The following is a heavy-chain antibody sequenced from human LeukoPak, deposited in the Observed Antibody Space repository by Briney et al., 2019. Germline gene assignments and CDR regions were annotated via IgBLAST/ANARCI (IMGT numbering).Heavy chain of an antibody. CDR2: IRSKAYGGTT. J-gene: IGHJ4*02. V-gene: IGHV3-49*03. CDR3: TRENSYSSSWYKPLGY. CDR1: GFTFGDYA. D-gene: IGHD6-13*01. Sequence: GGSLRLSCTASGFTFGDYAMSWFRQAPGKGLEWVGFIRSKAYGGTTEYATSVKGRFTIPRDDSKSIAYLQMNSLKTEDTAVYYCTRENSYSSSWYKPLGYWGQGTLVTVSS.